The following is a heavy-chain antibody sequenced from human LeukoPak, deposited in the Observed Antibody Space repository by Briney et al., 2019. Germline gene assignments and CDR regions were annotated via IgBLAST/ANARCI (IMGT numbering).Heavy chain of an antibody. D-gene: IGHD6-6*01. CDR1: GGSISSSSYY. CDR2: IYYSGST. J-gene: IGHJ4*02. CDR3: ARARKGIAARPIYDY. V-gene: IGHV4-39*07. Sequence: SETLSLTCTVSGGSISSSSYYWGWIRQPPGKGLEWIGSIYYSGSTYYNPSLKSRVTISVDTSKNQFSLKLSSVTAADTAVYYCARARKGIAARPIYDYWGQETLVTVSS.